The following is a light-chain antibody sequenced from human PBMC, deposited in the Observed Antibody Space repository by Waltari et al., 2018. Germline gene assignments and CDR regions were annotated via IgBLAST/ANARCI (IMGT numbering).Light chain of an antibody. CDR2: YDS. J-gene: IGLJ1*01. CDR3: QVWDANTDPGV. V-gene: IGLV3-21*01. Sequence: SYVLTQPPSVAAAPGETARVTWGGNNIERKSVHWYQQKPGQAPVLVISYDSDRPSGIPERFSGSNSGDTATLTISRVEAGDEADYYCQVWDANTDPGVFGTGTEVTVL. CDR1: NIERKS.